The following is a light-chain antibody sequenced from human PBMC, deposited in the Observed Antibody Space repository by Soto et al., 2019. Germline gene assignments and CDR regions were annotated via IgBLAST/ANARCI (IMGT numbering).Light chain of an antibody. CDR1: SRDVGSYNL. Sequence: QSALTQPASVSGSPGQSITISCTGTSRDVGSYNLVSWYQQHPGKAPKLMVYEGSKRPSGVSNRFSGSKSGNTASLTISGLQAEDEADYCCCSYAGTITYLFGTGTKVTVL. J-gene: IGLJ1*01. CDR2: EGS. V-gene: IGLV2-23*01. CDR3: CSYAGTITYL.